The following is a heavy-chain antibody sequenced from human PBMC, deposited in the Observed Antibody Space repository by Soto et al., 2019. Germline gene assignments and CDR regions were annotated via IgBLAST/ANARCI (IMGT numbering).Heavy chain of an antibody. D-gene: IGHD6-13*01. J-gene: IGHJ4*02. Sequence: SVKVSCKASGGTFSSYAISWVRQAPGQGLEWMGGIIPIFGTANYAQKFQGRVTITADESTSTAYMELSSLRSEDTAVYYCASPSSSWYYFDYWGQGTLVTVSS. CDR1: GGTFSSYA. CDR3: ASPSSSWYYFDY. V-gene: IGHV1-69*13. CDR2: IIPIFGTA.